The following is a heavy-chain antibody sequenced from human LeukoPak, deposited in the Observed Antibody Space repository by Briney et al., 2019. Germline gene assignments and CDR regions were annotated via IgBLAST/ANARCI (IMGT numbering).Heavy chain of an antibody. D-gene: IGHD6-6*01. V-gene: IGHV3-9*01. CDR2: ISWNSGSI. CDR3: ASLSSSGLDY. Sequence: GGSLRLSCAASGFTFDDYAMHWVRQAPGKGLEWVSGISWNSGSIGYADSVKGRFTISRDNAKNSLYLQMNSLRAEDTAVYYCASLSSSGLDYWGQGTLVTVSS. J-gene: IGHJ4*02. CDR1: GFTFDDYA.